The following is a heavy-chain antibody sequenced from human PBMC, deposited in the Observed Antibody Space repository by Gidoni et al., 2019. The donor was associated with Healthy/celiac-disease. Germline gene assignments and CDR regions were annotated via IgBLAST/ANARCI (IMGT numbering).Heavy chain of an antibody. D-gene: IGHD2-15*01. V-gene: IGHV3-7*04. J-gene: IGHJ4*02. CDR1: GFPFSSYW. CDR3: ARVGYCSGGSCYSLDY. Sequence: EVQLVESGGGLVQPGGSLRLSCAASGFPFSSYWMSWGRQAPGKGLEWVANIKQDGSEKYYVDSVKGRFTISRDNAKNSLYLQMNSLRAEDTAVYYCARVGYCSGGSCYSLDYWGQGTLVTVSS. CDR2: IKQDGSEK.